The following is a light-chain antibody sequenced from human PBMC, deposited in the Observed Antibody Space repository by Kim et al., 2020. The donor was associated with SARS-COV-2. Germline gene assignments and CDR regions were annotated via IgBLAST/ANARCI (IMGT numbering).Light chain of an antibody. CDR2: EDN. V-gene: IGLV6-57*03. CDR1: SGSIASNY. CDR3: QSYDSSTPCV. J-gene: IGLJ3*02. Sequence: NFMLTQSPSVSETPGATVTISCTRSSGSIASNYVQWYQQRPGSAPSTVIYEDNQRPSGVPALFSGSIDSSSNSASLTISALRTEDEADYYCQSYDSSTPCVFGGGTRLTFL.